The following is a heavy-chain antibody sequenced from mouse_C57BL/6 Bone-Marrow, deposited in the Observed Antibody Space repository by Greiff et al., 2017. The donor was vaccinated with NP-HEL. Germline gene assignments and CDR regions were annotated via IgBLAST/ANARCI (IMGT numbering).Heavy chain of an antibody. CDR1: GYTFTSYW. V-gene: IGHV1-59*01. CDR3: ARWNYYAMDY. J-gene: IGHJ4*01. CDR2: IDPSDSYT. Sequence: VQLQQPGAELVMPGTSVKLSCKASGYTFTSYWMHWVKQRPGQGLEWIGVIDPSDSYTNYNQKFKGKATLTVDTSSSTAYMQLSSLTSEDSAVYYCARWNYYAMDYWGQGTSVTVSS.